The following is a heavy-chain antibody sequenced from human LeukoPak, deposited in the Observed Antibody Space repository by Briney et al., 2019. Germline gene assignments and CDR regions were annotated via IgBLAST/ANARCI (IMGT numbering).Heavy chain of an antibody. V-gene: IGHV4-30-2*01. CDR2: IYHSGST. Sequence: SQTLSLTCAVSGGSISSGGYSWCWIRQPPGKGLEWIGYIYHSGSTYYNPSLKSRVTISVDRSKNQFSLKLSSVTAADTAVYYCARGLSQRITIFSPNWFDPWGQGTLVTVSS. J-gene: IGHJ5*02. D-gene: IGHD3-3*01. CDR3: ARGLSQRITIFSPNWFDP. CDR1: GGSISSGGYS.